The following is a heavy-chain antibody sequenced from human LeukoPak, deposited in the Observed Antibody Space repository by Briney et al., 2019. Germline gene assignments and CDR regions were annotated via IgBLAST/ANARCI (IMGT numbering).Heavy chain of an antibody. D-gene: IGHD5-18*01. CDR3: ARDWARTWIQHGENWFDP. J-gene: IGHJ5*02. V-gene: IGHV1-2*06. CDR2: INPNSGGT. CDR1: GYTFTGYY. Sequence: ASVKVSCKASGYTFTGYYMHWVRQAPGQGLEWIGRINPNSGGTNYAQKFQGRVTMTRDTSISTAYMELSRLRSDDTAVYYCARDWARTWIQHGENWFDPWGQGTLVTVSS.